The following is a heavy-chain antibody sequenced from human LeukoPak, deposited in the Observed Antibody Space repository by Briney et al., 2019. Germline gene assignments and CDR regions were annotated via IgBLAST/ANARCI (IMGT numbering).Heavy chain of an antibody. CDR1: GYSFTSYW. CDR3: ARLDYGDDFDY. Sequence: EALRISCKGSGYSFTSYWISWVRQMPGKGREGMGRIDPSDSYTNFSPSFQGHVTISADKSISTAYLQWSSLKASDTAMYYCARLDYGDDFDYWGQGTLVTVSS. D-gene: IGHD4-17*01. CDR2: IDPSDSYT. J-gene: IGHJ4*02. V-gene: IGHV5-10-1*01.